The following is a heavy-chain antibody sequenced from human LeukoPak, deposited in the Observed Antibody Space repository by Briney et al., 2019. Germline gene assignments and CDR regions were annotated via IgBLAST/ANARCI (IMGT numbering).Heavy chain of an antibody. J-gene: IGHJ5*02. V-gene: IGHV3-23*01. D-gene: IGHD3-10*01. Sequence: GGSLRLSCAASGFTFTIYAVTWVRQAPGKGLEWVSAISGSGGSTYYADSVKGRFTISRDNSKNTLYLQVSSLRAEDTAVYYCAKEDLYGSVKWFDPWGQGTLVTVSS. CDR2: ISGSGGST. CDR1: GFTFTIYA. CDR3: AKEDLYGSVKWFDP.